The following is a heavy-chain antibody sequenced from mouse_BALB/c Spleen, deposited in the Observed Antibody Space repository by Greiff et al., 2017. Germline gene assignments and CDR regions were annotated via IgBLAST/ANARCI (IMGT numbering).Heavy chain of an antibody. CDR1: GFTFSSFG. D-gene: IGHD1-1*01. J-gene: IGHJ4*01. CDR2: ISSGSSTI. CDR3: ARWGYYGSIMDY. V-gene: IGHV5-17*02. Sequence: EVMLVESGGGLVQPGGSRKLSCAASGFTFSSFGMHWVRQAPEKGLEWVAYISSGSSTIYYADTVKGRFTISRDNPKNTLFLQMTSLRSEDTAMYYCARWGYYGSIMDYWGQGTSVTVSS.